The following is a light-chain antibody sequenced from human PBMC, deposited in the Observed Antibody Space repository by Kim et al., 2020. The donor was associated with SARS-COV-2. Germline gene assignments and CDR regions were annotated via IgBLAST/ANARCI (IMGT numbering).Light chain of an antibody. Sequence: SPGERATLSCRASQSVSRQYLAWYQQKPGQAPRLLIYGTSSRATGIPDRFSGSGSGTDFTLTISRLEPEDFVVYYCQHYEISPWTFGQGTKVELK. CDR2: GTS. CDR1: QSVSRQY. V-gene: IGKV3-20*01. CDR3: QHYEISPWT. J-gene: IGKJ1*01.